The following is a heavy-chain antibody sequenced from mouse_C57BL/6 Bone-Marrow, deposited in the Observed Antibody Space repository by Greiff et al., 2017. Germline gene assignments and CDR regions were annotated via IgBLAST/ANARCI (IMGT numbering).Heavy chain of an antibody. CDR1: GYTFTSYW. V-gene: IGHV1-61*01. CDR3: AREVENDYWIAY. CDR2: IYPSDSEN. Sequence: QVQLQQPGAELVRPGSSVKLSCKASGYTFTSYWMDWVKQRPGQGLEWIGNIYPSDSENNSNQKFKDKATLTVDQSSSTAYMQLSSLTSEAFEVYDCAREVENDYWIAYWGQGTLVTVSA. J-gene: IGHJ3*01. D-gene: IGHD2-4*01.